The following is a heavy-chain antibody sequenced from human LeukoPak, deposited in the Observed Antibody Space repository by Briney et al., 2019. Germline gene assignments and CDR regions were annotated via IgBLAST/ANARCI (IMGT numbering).Heavy chain of an antibody. CDR3: AKEAPGIVVVIRALLDY. J-gene: IGHJ4*02. D-gene: IGHD3-22*01. Sequence: PGGTLRLSCAASGFTFSSHGMNWVRQAPGQRLEWVSSITSGSSYIYYADSVKGRFTISRDNAKSSLYLQMDSLRAEDTAVYYCAKEAPGIVVVIRALLDYWGQGTLVTVSS. V-gene: IGHV3-21*04. CDR1: GFTFSSHG. CDR2: ITSGSSYI.